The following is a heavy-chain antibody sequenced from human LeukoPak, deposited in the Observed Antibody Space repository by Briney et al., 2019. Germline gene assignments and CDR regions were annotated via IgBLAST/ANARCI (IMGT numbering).Heavy chain of an antibody. J-gene: IGHJ3*02. CDR2: ISSSGSTI. CDR1: GFTFSSYE. D-gene: IGHD2-15*01. V-gene: IGHV3-48*03. Sequence: GGSLRLSCAASGFTFSSYEMNWVRQAPGKGLEWVSYISSSGSTIYYADSVKGRFTISRDNAKNSLYLQMNSLGAEDTAVYYCARVHVVVVAATPTDAFDIWGQGTMVTVSS. CDR3: ARVHVVVVAATPTDAFDI.